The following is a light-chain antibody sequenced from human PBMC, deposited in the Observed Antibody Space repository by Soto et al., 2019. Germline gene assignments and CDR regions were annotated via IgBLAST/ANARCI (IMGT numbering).Light chain of an antibody. J-gene: IGKJ1*01. V-gene: IGKV1-39*01. CDR2: AAS. CDR3: QQYNNWQT. Sequence: DIQMTQSPSSLSASLGDRVTITCRASQSISSYLNWYQQKPGKAPKLLIYAASSLQSGVPSRLSGSGSGTEFTLTISSLQSEDFAVYYCQQYNNWQTFGQGTKVDIK. CDR1: QSISSY.